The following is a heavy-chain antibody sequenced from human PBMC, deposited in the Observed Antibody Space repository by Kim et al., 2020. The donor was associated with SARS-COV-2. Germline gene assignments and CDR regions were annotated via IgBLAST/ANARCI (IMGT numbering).Heavy chain of an antibody. CDR3: ARELGIAKDHGMDV. V-gene: IGHV3-30*04. J-gene: IGHJ6*02. CDR2: ISYDGSNK. D-gene: IGHD6-13*01. CDR1: GFTFSSYA. Sequence: GGSLRLSCAASGFTFSSYAMHWVRQAPGKGLEWVAVISYDGSNKYYADSVKGRFTISRDNSKNTLYLQMNSLRAEDTAVYYCARELGIAKDHGMDVWGQGTTVTVSS.